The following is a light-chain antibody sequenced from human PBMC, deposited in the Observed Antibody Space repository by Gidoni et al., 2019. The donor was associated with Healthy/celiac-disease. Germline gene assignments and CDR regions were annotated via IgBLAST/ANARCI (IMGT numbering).Light chain of an antibody. V-gene: IGLV2-23*02. Sequence: QSALTQPASVSGSPGQSITISCTGTSRDVGSYNLVSWYQQPPGKAPKLMIYEVSKRPSGVSNRFSGSKSGNTASLTISGLQAEDEADYYCCSYAGSSTLVFGGGTTLTVL. J-gene: IGLJ2*01. CDR3: CSYAGSSTLV. CDR2: EVS. CDR1: SRDVGSYNL.